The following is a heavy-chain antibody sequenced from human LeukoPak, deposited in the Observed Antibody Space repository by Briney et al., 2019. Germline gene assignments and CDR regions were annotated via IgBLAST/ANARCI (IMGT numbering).Heavy chain of an antibody. CDR3: ARDMTTVTTCLDY. CDR1: GFTFSSYS. CDR2: ISSSSNYI. J-gene: IGHJ4*02. V-gene: IGHV3-21*01. D-gene: IGHD4-17*01. Sequence: GGSLRLSCAASGFTFSSYSMNWVRQAPGKGLEWVSSISSSSNYIYYADSVEGRFTISRDNAKNSLYLQMNSLRAEDTAVYYCARDMTTVTTCLDYWGQGTLVTVSS.